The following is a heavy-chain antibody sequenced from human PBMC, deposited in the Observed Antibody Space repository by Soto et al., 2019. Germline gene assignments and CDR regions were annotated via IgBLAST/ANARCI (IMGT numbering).Heavy chain of an antibody. CDR2: ISSSSSTI. CDR1: GFTFSSYS. V-gene: IGHV3-48*02. J-gene: IGHJ4*02. CDR3: ARDDSSAKTYFDY. Sequence: GGSLRLSCAASGFTFSSYSMNWVRQAPGKGLEWVSYISSSSSTIYYADSVKGRFTISRDNAKNSLYLQMNGLRDEDTAVYYCARDDSSAKTYFDYWGQGTLVTV. D-gene: IGHD3-22*01.